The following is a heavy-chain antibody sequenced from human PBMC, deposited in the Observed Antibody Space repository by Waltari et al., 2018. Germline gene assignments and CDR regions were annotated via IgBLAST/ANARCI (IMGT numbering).Heavy chain of an antibody. CDR2: ISSSSSSI. J-gene: IGHJ4*02. V-gene: IGHV3-21*01. Sequence: EVQPVESGGGVVKPGGSLRLSCAAPGVTFSSYSMNWVRPATGKGLEWVSSISSSSSSIYYADSLKGRFTISRDNAKNSLYLQMNSLRAEDTAVYYCARSPLPGPLDYWGQGTLVTVSS. CDR1: GVTFSSYS. CDR3: ARSPLPGPLDY.